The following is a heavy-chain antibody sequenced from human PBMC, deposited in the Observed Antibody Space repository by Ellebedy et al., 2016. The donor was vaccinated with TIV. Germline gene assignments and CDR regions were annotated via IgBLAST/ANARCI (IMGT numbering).Heavy chain of an antibody. CDR3: ARARGCSGGSCHNFDY. V-gene: IGHV3-33*01. Sequence: GESLKISCAASGFTFSSYGMHWVRQAPGKGLEWVAVIWYDGSNKYYADSVKGRFTISRDNAKNSLYLQMNSLRAEDTAVYYCARARGCSGGSCHNFDYWGQGTLVTVSS. CDR2: IWYDGSNK. D-gene: IGHD2-15*01. CDR1: GFTFSSYG. J-gene: IGHJ4*02.